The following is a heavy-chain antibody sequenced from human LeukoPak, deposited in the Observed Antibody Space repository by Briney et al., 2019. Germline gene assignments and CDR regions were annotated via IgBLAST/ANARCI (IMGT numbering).Heavy chain of an antibody. CDR1: GYTFTSYG. CDR2: ISAYNGNT. D-gene: IGHD3-9*01. V-gene: IGHV1-18*01. CDR3: ARDLYDILTGYAPFDY. Sequence: ASVKVSCKASGYTFTSYGISWVRQAPGQGLEWMGWISAYNGNTNYAQKLQGRVTMTTDTSTSTAYMELRSLRSDDTAVYYCARDLYDILTGYAPFDYWGQGTLVTVSS. J-gene: IGHJ4*02.